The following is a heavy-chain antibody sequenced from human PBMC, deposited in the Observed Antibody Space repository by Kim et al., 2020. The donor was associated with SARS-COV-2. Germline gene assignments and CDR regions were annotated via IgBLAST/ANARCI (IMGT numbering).Heavy chain of an antibody. V-gene: IGHV3-30*02. D-gene: IGHD7-27*01. Sequence: ADSVEGRFTISRDNSKNTLYLQMNSLRAEDTAVYYCAKGGDGYYYYGMDVWGQGTTVTVSS. CDR3: AKGGDGYYYYGMDV. J-gene: IGHJ6*02.